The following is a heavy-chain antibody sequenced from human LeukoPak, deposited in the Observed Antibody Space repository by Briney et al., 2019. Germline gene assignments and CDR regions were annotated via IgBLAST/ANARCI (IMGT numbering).Heavy chain of an antibody. CDR2: FDPEDGET. Sequence: ASVKVSCKVSGYTLTELSMHWVRQAPGNGLEGMGGFDPEDGETIYAQKFQGRVTMTEDTSTDTAYMELSSLRSEDTAVYYCATEPRYFDWPNLYYWGQGTLVTVSS. CDR1: GYTLTELS. D-gene: IGHD3-9*01. V-gene: IGHV1-24*01. J-gene: IGHJ4*02. CDR3: ATEPRYFDWPNLYY.